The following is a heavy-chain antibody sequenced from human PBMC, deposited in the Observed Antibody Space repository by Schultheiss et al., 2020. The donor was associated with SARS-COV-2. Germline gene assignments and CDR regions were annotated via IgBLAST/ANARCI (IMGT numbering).Heavy chain of an antibody. CDR3: ARAPTPAKGYGMDV. CDR2: ISAYNGNT. Sequence: ASVKVSCKASGYTFTSYYMHWVRQAPGKGLEWMGWISAYNGNTNYAQNFQGRVTMTRDTSISTAYMELSRLRSDDTAVYYCARAPTPAKGYGMDVWGQGTTVTVSS. J-gene: IGHJ6*02. CDR1: GYTFTSYY. V-gene: IGHV1-2*02.